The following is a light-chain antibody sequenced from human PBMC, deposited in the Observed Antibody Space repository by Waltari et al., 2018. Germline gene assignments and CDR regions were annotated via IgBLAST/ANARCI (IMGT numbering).Light chain of an antibody. CDR1: QSILHGSGNTF. V-gene: IGKV2-28*01. Sequence: DIVMTQSPLSLSVTPGEPASLSCRASQSILHGSGNTFLDWYLQKPGQSPQLLIYLVSNRAAGVPDRFSGSGAGTDFTLKISRVEAEDVGVYFCMQARQTPWTFGQGTKVEIK. CDR3: MQARQTPWT. J-gene: IGKJ1*01. CDR2: LVS.